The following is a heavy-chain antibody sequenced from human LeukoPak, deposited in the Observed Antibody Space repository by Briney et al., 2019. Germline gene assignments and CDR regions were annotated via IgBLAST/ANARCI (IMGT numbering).Heavy chain of an antibody. Sequence: SETLSLTCTVSGGVSISGDYWSWIRPRPEKGLEYIGYIYYSATGISNYNASLMSRVTISVDTSKNQFSLKLSSVAAADTAVYYCARATGTAYFGSGTYHLDYWGQGALVTVSS. CDR1: GGVSISGDY. CDR2: IYYSATGIS. CDR3: ARATGTAYFGSGTYHLDY. V-gene: IGHV4-59*01. J-gene: IGHJ4*02. D-gene: IGHD3-10*01.